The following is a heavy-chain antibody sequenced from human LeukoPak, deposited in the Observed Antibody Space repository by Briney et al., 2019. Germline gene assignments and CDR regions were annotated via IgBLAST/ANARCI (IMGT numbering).Heavy chain of an antibody. J-gene: IGHJ5*02. CDR1: GVTFSSYT. V-gene: IGHV1-69*02. CDR3: ARGTSSTPHYDILTGPRGWFDP. CDR2: IIPILGIA. D-gene: IGHD3-9*01. Sequence: SVKVSCTASGVTFSSYTISWVRQAPGQGLEWMGRIIPILGIANYAQKFQGRVTITADKSTSTAYMELSSLRSEDTAVYYCARGTSSTPHYDILTGPRGWFDPWGQGTLVTVSS.